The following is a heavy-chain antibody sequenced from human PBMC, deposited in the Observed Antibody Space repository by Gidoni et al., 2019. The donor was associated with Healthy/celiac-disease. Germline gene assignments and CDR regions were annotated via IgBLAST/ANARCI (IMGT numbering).Heavy chain of an antibody. V-gene: IGHV4-31*03. CDR3: ARGRGVCSGGSCYFLFYFDY. CDR2: IYYSGST. J-gene: IGHJ4*02. Sequence: QVQLQESGPGLVKPSQTLSLTCTVSGGSISSGGYYWSWIRQHPGKGLEWIGYIYYSGSTYYNPSLKSRVTISVDTSKNQFSLKLSSVTAADTAVYYCARGRGVCSGGSCYFLFYFDYWGQGTLVTVSS. D-gene: IGHD2-15*01. CDR1: GGSISSGGYY.